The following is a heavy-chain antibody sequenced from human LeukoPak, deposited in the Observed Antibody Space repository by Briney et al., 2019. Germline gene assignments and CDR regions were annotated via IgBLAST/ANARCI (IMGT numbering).Heavy chain of an antibody. CDR2: INPNSGGT. Sequence: ASVKVSCKASGYTFTGYYMHWVRQAPGQGLEWMGWINPNSGGTNYAQKFQGRVTMTRDTSISTAYMELSGLRSDDTAVYYCARVSRRWLQFIFDYWGQGTLVTVSS. CDR1: GYTFTGYY. V-gene: IGHV1-2*02. D-gene: IGHD5-24*01. J-gene: IGHJ4*02. CDR3: ARVSRRWLQFIFDY.